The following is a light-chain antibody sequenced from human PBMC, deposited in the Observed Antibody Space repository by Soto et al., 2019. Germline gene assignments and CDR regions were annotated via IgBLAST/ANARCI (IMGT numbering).Light chain of an antibody. Sequence: EIVLTQSPGTLSLSPGERATLSCRASQSVSSRFVAWYQHKPGQAPRLLMYGASSRATGIPDRFSGTGSGTDFTLTISRLEPADFAVYYCQQYGSSPYTFGLGTKLDIK. CDR1: QSVSSRF. V-gene: IGKV3-20*01. J-gene: IGKJ2*01. CDR2: GAS. CDR3: QQYGSSPYT.